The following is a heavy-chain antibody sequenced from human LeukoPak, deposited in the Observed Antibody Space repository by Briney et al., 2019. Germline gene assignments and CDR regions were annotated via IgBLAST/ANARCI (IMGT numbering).Heavy chain of an antibody. V-gene: IGHV3-23*01. D-gene: IGHD3-3*01. CDR1: GFTFSNYA. Sequence: PGGSLRLSCAASGFTFSNYAMSWVRQAPGKGLEWVSSISISGDSTYYADSVKGRFTISRDNSKNTLYLQWNSLRVEDTAIYYCAKAGVVITRVADSWGQGTLVTVSS. CDR3: AKAGVVITRVADS. CDR2: ISISGDST. J-gene: IGHJ4*02.